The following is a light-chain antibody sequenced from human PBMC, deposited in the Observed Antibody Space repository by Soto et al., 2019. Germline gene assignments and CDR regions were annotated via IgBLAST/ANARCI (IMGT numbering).Light chain of an antibody. Sequence: QSVLTQPASVSGSPGQSITISCTGTSSDAGAYNYVSWYQQHPGKAPKLMIYEVSNRPSGVSNRFSGSKSGNTASLTISGLQAEDEADYYCGSYTGSSYVFGTGTKVT. CDR1: SSDAGAYNY. V-gene: IGLV2-14*01. CDR2: EVS. CDR3: GSYTGSSYV. J-gene: IGLJ1*01.